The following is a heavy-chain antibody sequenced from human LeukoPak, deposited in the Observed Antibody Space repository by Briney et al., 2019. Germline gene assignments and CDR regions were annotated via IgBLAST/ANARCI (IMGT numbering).Heavy chain of an antibody. V-gene: IGHV3-23*01. CDR2: ISGSGGST. D-gene: IGHD3-22*01. CDR1: GFTVSSNY. CDR3: AKPSRDFDSSGYSHFDY. J-gene: IGHJ4*02. Sequence: PGGSLRLSCAASGFTVSSNYMSWVRQAPGKGLEWVSAISGSGGSTYSADSVKGRFTISRDNSKNTLYLQMHSLRAEDTAIYYCAKPSRDFDSSGYSHFDYWGQGTLVTVSS.